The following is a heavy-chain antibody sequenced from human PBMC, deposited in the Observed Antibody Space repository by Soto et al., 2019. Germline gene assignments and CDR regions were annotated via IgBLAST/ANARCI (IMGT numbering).Heavy chain of an antibody. V-gene: IGHV4-34*01. CDR3: ARGYYGYGMDV. CDR1: GGSFSGYY. D-gene: IGHD4-17*01. CDR2: INHSGST. J-gene: IGHJ6*02. Sequence: PSETLSLTCAVYGGSFSGYYWSWIRQPPGKGLEWIGEINHSGSTNYNPSLKSRVTISVDTSKNQFSLKLSSVTAADTAVYYCARGYYGYGMDVWGQGTTVTVYS.